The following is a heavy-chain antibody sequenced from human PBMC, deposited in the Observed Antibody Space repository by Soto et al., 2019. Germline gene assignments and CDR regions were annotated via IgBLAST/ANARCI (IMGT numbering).Heavy chain of an antibody. D-gene: IGHD3-3*01. CDR3: ASLNLYYDFWSGYSHYYYYGMDV. CDR2: ISSSGSTI. CDR1: GVTFSSYE. Sequence: GGSLRLSCAASGVTFSSYEMNWVRQAPGKGLEWVSYISSSGSTIYYADSVKGRFTISRDNAKNSLYLQMNSLRAEDTAVYYCASLNLYYDFWSGYSHYYYYGMDVWGQGTTVTVTS. V-gene: IGHV3-48*03. J-gene: IGHJ6*02.